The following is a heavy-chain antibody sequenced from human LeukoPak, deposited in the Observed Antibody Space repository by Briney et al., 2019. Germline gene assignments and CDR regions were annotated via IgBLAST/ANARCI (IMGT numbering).Heavy chain of an antibody. CDR2: IYYSGST. V-gene: IGHV4-59*08. CDR1: GGSISPYY. Sequence: SETLSLTCTVSGGSISPYYWSWIRQPPGKGLEWIGYIYYSGSTNYNPSLKSRVTMSVDTSRNQFSLRLSFVTAADTAVYYCARQYDSYFYYYLDLWGTGTTVTVSS. J-gene: IGHJ6*03. CDR3: ARQYDSYFYYYLDL.